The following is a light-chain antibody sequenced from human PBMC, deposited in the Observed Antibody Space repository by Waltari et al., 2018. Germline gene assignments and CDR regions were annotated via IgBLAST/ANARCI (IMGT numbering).Light chain of an antibody. V-gene: IGLV1-40*02. CDR3: QSYDSSLSGWV. CDR1: NPHHGARLC. J-gene: IGLJ3*02. CDR2: GNT. Sequence: SGVTPAPPVSGAPGQAVTLPRTGGNPHHGARLCVPRDPPLPGTAPKLLIRGNTDRPSGVPDRYSGSKSGTSASLAITGLQAEDEADYYCQSYDSSLSGWVFGGGTKLTVL.